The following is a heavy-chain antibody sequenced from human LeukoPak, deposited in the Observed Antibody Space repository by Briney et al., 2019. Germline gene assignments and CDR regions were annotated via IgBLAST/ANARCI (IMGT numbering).Heavy chain of an antibody. J-gene: IGHJ6*02. CDR1: GYTFTSYA. CDR3: AREAAGRSWADYYYYGMDV. CDR2: INTNTGNP. D-gene: IGHD6-13*01. Sequence: ASVKVSCKASGYTFTSYAMNWVRQAPGQGLEWMGWINTNTGNPTYAQGFTGRFVFSLDTSVSTAYLQISSLKAEDTAVYYCAREAAGRSWADYYYYGMDVWGQGTTVTVSS. V-gene: IGHV7-4-1*02.